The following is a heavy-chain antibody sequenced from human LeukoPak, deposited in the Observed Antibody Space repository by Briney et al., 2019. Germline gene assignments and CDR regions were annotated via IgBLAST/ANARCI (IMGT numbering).Heavy chain of an antibody. CDR3: ARGEPQAFDI. J-gene: IGHJ3*02. V-gene: IGHV4-30-2*01. CDR2: IYHSGST. D-gene: IGHD1-14*01. Sequence: PPQTLSLTCAVSGGSITSGGYSWSWIRQPPGKGLEWIGYIYHSGSTYQNPSLKSRVTISVDRSKNQFSLRLISVTAADTAVYYCARGEPQAFDIWGQGTVVTVSS. CDR1: GGSITSGGYS.